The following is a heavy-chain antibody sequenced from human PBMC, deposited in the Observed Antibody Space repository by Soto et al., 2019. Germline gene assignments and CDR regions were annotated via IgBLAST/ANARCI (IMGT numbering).Heavy chain of an antibody. J-gene: IGHJ4*02. V-gene: IGHV4-39*01. CDR3: ARQRTTVVTQAYFDH. D-gene: IGHD2-21*02. CDR2: IYYSGRT. Sequence: SETLSLTCIVSGESISSSSYYWGWIRQPPGKGLEWIGSIYYSGRTYYNPSFKSRVTISIDASKNQFSLKLSSVTATDTAVYYCARQRTTVVTQAYFDHWGQGALVTVSS. CDR1: GESISSSSYY.